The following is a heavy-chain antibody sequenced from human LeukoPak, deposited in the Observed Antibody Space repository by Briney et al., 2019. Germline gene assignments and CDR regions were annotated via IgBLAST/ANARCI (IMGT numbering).Heavy chain of an antibody. CDR1: GLTFSSYW. J-gene: IGHJ4*02. CDR2: IKQDGSEK. D-gene: IGHD3-22*01. V-gene: IGHV3-7*01. CDR3: ARVHFSDASGMY. Sequence: PGGSLRLSCAASGLTFSSYWMSWVRQAPGKGLEWVANIKQDGSEKYYVDSVKGRFTISRDNAKNSLYLQMNSLRAEDTAVYYCARVHFSDASGMYWGQGTLVTVSS.